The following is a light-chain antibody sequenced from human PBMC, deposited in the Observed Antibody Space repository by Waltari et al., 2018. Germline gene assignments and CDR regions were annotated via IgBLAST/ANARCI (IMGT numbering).Light chain of an antibody. J-gene: IGLJ3*02. CDR1: ASNIGNNL. CDR3: AAWDDSLNGHWV. CDR2: RSD. Sequence: QSVLTQPPSASGTPGQRVPIYCSGRASNIGNNLVTWYQQHPGKAPKLIIYRSDQRPSGVPDRFSGSKSGTSGSLAISGLQSEDEADYYCAAWDDSLNGHWVFGGGTKVTVL. V-gene: IGLV1-44*01.